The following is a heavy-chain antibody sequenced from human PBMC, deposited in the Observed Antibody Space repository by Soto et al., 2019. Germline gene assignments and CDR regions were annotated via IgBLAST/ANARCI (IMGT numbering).Heavy chain of an antibody. CDR1: GINFSDHF. D-gene: IGHD1-26*01. CDR2: ISGSGTTI. J-gene: IGHJ3*02. V-gene: IGHV3-11*01. CDR3: ARDGRYKTPYDGFDT. Sequence: QAQVVEGGGGLVKPGASLRLSCAISGINFSDHFMAWIRVSPGKGLEWIAYISGSGTTIYYADSVRGRFTISRDNANDSLYLQMNSLRAEDTAVYYCARDGRYKTPYDGFDTWGQGIMVTVSS.